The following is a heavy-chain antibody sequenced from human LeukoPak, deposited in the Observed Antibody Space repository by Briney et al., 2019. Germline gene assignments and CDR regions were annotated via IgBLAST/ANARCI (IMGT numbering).Heavy chain of an antibody. CDR2: ISGSGGST. J-gene: IGHJ4*02. Sequence: GGSLRLSCAASGFTFSSYAMSWVRQAPGKGLEWVSAISGSGGSTYYADSVKGRFTISRDNSKTTLYLQMNSLRAEDTAVYYCAKGPTPAAIPSYSDYWGQGTLVTVSS. CDR3: AKGPTPAAIPSYSDY. CDR1: GFTFSSYA. D-gene: IGHD2-2*02. V-gene: IGHV3-23*01.